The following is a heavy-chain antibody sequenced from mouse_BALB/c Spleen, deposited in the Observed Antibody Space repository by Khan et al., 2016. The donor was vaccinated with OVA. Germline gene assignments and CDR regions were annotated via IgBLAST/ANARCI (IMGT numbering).Heavy chain of an antibody. D-gene: IGHD2-14*01. CDR2: ISSGGST. Sequence: EVKLVESGGGSVKPGGSLKLSCAVSGFTFSSYAMSWVRQTPEKRLEWVASISSGGSTYYPDSVKGRFTISRDNARNIVYLQMSRLRSEDMAMYYCAREAYRYDEYYFDYWGQGTTLTVSS. J-gene: IGHJ2*01. CDR1: GFTFSSYA. V-gene: IGHV5-6-5*01. CDR3: AREAYRYDEYYFDY.